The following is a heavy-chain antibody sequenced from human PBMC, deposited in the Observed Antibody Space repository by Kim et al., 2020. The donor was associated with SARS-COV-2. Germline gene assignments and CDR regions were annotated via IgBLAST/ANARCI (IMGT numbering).Heavy chain of an antibody. CDR2: ISWNSGSI. V-gene: IGHV3-9*01. CDR3: AKEIMGGYDSSGYYYYYYGMDV. J-gene: IGHJ6*02. Sequence: GGSLRLSCAASGFTFGDYAMHWVRQAPGKGLEWVSGISWNSGSIGYADSVKGRFTISRDNAKNSLYLQMNSLRAEDTALYYCAKEIMGGYDSSGYYYYYYGMDVWGQGTTVTVSS. D-gene: IGHD3-22*01. CDR1: GFTFGDYA.